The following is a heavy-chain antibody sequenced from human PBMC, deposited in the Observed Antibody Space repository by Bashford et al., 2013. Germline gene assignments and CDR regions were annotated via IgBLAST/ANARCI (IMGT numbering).Heavy chain of an antibody. CDR2: IYPADSHT. D-gene: IGHD1-14*01. J-gene: IGHJ5*02. Sequence: WVRQMPGKGLEWMGIIYPADSHTIYSPSFQGQVTISADKSINTAYLEWPSLQASDTAMYYCGRPGTAGMDLWGQGTQVTVSS. CDR3: GRPGTAGMDL. V-gene: IGHV5-51*01.